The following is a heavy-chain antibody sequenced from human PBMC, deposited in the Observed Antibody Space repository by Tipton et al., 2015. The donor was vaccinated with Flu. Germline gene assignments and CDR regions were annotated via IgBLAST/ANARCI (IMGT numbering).Heavy chain of an antibody. D-gene: IGHD3-10*01. J-gene: IGHJ5*01. V-gene: IGHV4-4*07. Sequence: TLSLTCTVSGGSLSSFYWTWIRQSAGKGLEWIGRVYSSGTTNLNPSLKSRLTMSLDASKNQFSLTLNSVTAADTAVYYCARGSGSGTFVIFDFWGQGTLVTVSS. CDR1: GGSLSSFY. CDR2: VYSSGTT. CDR3: ARGSGSGTFVIFDF.